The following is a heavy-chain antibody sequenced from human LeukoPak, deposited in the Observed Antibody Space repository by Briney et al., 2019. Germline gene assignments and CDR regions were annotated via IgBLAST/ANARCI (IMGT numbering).Heavy chain of an antibody. J-gene: IGHJ4*02. Sequence: GGALRLSCAASGFTFSDEYMSWIRQAPGKGLEWVAVISYDGGKKYYADSVKGRFTISRDNSKNTLYLQVNSLRAEDTAVYYCARDLTSVWYYLGYWGQGTLVTVSS. D-gene: IGHD3-9*01. CDR1: GFTFSDEY. CDR3: ARDLTSVWYYLGY. V-gene: IGHV3-30-3*01. CDR2: ISYDGGKK.